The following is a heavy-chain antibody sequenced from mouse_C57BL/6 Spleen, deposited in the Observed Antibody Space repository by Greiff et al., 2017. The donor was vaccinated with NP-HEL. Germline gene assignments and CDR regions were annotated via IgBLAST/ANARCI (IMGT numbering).Heavy chain of an antibody. CDR2: INPSTGGT. Sequence: EVQLQQSGPELVKPGASVKISCKASGYSFTGYYMNWVKQSPEKSLEWIGAINPSTGGTTYNQTFKAQATLTVDKSSSTAYMQLKSLTSEDSAVYYCARSGPFAYWGQGTLVTVSA. D-gene: IGHD3-2*02. J-gene: IGHJ3*01. V-gene: IGHV1-42*01. CDR1: GYSFTGYY. CDR3: ARSGPFAY.